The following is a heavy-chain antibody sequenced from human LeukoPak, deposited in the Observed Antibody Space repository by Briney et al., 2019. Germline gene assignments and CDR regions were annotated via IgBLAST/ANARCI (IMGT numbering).Heavy chain of an antibody. V-gene: IGHV4-61*02. D-gene: IGHD6-19*01. J-gene: IGHJ4*02. Sequence: PSQTLSLTCTVSGGSLSSGSYCWGWIRHPAGKGLEWIGRIYTSGSTTYNPSLKSRVTISVDTSKNQFSLKLSSVTAADTAVYYCARGDSSGWPYFDYWGQGTLVTVSS. CDR1: GGSLSSGSYC. CDR2: IYTSGST. CDR3: ARGDSSGWPYFDY.